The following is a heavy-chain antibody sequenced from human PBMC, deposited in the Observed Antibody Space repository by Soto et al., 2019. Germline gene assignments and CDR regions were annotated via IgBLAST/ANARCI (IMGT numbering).Heavy chain of an antibody. CDR1: GYRFASYG. CDR2: ISAYNGNT. V-gene: IGHV1-18*04. D-gene: IGHD6-19*01. J-gene: IGHJ4*02. Sequence: ASVKVPCKACGYRFASYGISSVRQAPGQGLDWMGWISAYNGNTNYAQKLQGRVTMTTDTSTSTAYMELRSLRSDDTAVYYCARDFFGYSSGWFFSGYDYWGQGTLVTVSS. CDR3: ARDFFGYSSGWFFSGYDY.